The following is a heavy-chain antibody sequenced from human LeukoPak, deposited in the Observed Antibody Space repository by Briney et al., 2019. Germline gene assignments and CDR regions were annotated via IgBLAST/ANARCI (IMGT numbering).Heavy chain of an antibody. CDR3: ARDSGSYRYYYYMDV. CDR1: GGSISSYY. CDR2: IYTSGST. J-gene: IGHJ6*03. V-gene: IGHV4-4*07. Sequence: PSETLSLTCTVSGGSISSYYWSWIRQPAGKGLKWIGRIYTSGSTNYNPSLKSRVTMSVDTSKNQLSLKLSSVTAADTAVYYCARDSGSYRYYYYMDVWGKGTTVTVSS. D-gene: IGHD1-26*01.